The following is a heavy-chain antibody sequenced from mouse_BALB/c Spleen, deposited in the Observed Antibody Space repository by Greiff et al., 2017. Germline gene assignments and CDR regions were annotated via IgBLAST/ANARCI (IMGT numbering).Heavy chain of an antibody. Sequence: QVQLQQSGAELVKPGASVKMSCTASGYTFTSYWMHWVKQRPGQGLEWIGNINPSTGYTEYNQKFKDKATLTADKSSSTAYMQLSSLTSEDSAVYYCGGNRYAMDYWGQGTSVTVSS. J-gene: IGHJ4*01. CDR1: GYTFTSYW. CDR2: INPSTGYT. V-gene: IGHV1-7*01. CDR3: GGNRYAMDY. D-gene: IGHD2-1*01.